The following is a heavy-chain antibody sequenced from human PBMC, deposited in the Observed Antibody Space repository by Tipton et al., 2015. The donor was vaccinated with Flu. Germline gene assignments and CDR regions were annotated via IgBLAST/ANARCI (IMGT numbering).Heavy chain of an antibody. J-gene: IGHJ4*02. CDR2: ISSHGADK. Sequence: SLRLSCLVSEFSFSDYSMYWVRQPPGRGLEWVSVISSHGADKDYADSVKGRFTISRDNSRNTVYLQMSNLRPEDTAIYYCATITLDWGQGALVTVSS. CDR1: EFSFSDYS. D-gene: IGHD1-14*01. CDR3: ATITLD. V-gene: IGHV3-30*14.